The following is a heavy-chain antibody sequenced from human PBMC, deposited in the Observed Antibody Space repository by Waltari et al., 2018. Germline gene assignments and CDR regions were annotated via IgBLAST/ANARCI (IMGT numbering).Heavy chain of an antibody. J-gene: IGHJ6*02. CDR1: GGTFSSYA. D-gene: IGHD1-26*01. Sequence: QVQLVQSGAEVKKPGSSVKVSCKASGGTFSSYAISWVRQAPGQGLEWMGGIIPIVGTANYAQKFQGRVTSTADESTSTAYMELSSLRSEDTAVYYCAREVGGSYNRGDYYYGMDVWGQGTTVTVSS. CDR2: IIPIVGTA. CDR3: AREVGGSYNRGDYYYGMDV. V-gene: IGHV1-69*01.